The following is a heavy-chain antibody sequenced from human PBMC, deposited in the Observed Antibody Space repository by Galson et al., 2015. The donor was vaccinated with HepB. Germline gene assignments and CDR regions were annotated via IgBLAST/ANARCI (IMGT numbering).Heavy chain of an antibody. CDR2: IDPSDSYT. D-gene: IGHD3-10*01. CDR3: ASSGSYYKSREY. J-gene: IGHJ4*02. CDR1: GYSFTSYW. V-gene: IGHV5-10-1*01. Sequence: QSGAEVKKPGESLRISCKGSGYSFTSYWISWVRQMPGKGLEWMGRIDPSDSYTNYSPSSQGHVTISADKSISTAYLQWSSLKASDTAMYYCASSGSYYKSREYWGQGTLVTVSS.